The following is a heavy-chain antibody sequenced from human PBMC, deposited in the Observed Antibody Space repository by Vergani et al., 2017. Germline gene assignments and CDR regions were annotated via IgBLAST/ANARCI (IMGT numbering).Heavy chain of an antibody. Sequence: EVQLLESGGGLVQPGGSLRLSCAASGFTFSSYDMSWVRQAPGRGLEWVSAITDSGDNAYYAYSVKGGFTIFRENSKNPLYLQRNSLTAEDTALYYCAKGHLRYCSGGSCYYFDFWGQGTLVTVSS. J-gene: IGHJ4*02. CDR3: AKGHLRYCSGGSCYYFDF. CDR1: GFTFSSYD. V-gene: IGHV3-23*01. CDR2: ITDSGDNA. D-gene: IGHD2-15*01.